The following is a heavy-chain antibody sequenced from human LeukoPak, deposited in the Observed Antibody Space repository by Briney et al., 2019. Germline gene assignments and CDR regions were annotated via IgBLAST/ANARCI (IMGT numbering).Heavy chain of an antibody. CDR1: GFTFSSYG. CDR2: ISYDGSNK. D-gene: IGHD3-22*01. J-gene: IGHJ4*02. Sequence: GRSLRLSCAASGFTFSSYGMHWVRQAPGKGLEWVAVISYDGSNKYYADSVKGRFTISRDNSKNTLYLQMNSLRAEDTAVYYCAKDRAYYYDSSGYYFDYWGQGTLVTVSS. V-gene: IGHV3-30*18. CDR3: AKDRAYYYDSSGYYFDY.